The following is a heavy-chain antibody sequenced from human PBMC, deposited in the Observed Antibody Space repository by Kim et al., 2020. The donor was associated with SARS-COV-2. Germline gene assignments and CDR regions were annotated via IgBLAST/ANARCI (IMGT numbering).Heavy chain of an antibody. Sequence: SETLSLTCTVSGSSIDIHYYWAWVRQPPGRGLEWIGSISHDGHIYSNPSLQSRLAMSVDASKKQFFVNVTSVTASDTALYFCARHVISGWFNFDVWGRGTRVTVSS. J-gene: IGHJ3*01. V-gene: IGHV4-38-2*02. CDR2: ISHDGHI. CDR1: GSSIDIHYY. D-gene: IGHD6-13*01. CDR3: ARHVISGWFNFDV.